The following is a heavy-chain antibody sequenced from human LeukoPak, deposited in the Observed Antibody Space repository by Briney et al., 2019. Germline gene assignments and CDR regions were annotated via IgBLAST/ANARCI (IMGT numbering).Heavy chain of an antibody. CDR3: ARQRGGAFDI. D-gene: IGHD1-26*01. V-gene: IGHV3-21*01. CDR2: ISSSSSYI. CDR1: GFTFSSYA. J-gene: IGHJ3*02. Sequence: PGGSLRLSCAASGFTFSSYAMSWVRQAPGKGLEWVSSISSSSSYIYYADSVKGRFTISRDNAKYSLYLQMNSLRAEDTAVYYCARQRGGAFDIWGQGTMVTVSS.